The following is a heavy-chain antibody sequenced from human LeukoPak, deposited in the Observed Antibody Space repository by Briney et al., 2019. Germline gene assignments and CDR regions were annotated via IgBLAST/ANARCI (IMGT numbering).Heavy chain of an antibody. Sequence: ASVKVSCEASEYTFTSYYMHWVRQAPGQGLEWMGIINPSGGSTSYAQKFQGRVTMTRDTSTSTVYMELSSLRSEDTAVYYCAKDFKVTMVRGVENYYYYMDVWGKGTTVTVSS. V-gene: IGHV1-46*03. J-gene: IGHJ6*03. D-gene: IGHD3-10*01. CDR1: EYTFTSYY. CDR2: INPSGGST. CDR3: AKDFKVTMVRGVENYYYYMDV.